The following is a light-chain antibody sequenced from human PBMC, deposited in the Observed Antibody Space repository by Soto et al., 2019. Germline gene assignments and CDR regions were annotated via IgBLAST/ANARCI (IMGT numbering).Light chain of an antibody. CDR2: DAS. CDR1: QSVGTF. CDR3: QQYNDWPLT. J-gene: IGKJ1*01. Sequence: EIVLTQSPATLSLSPGERATLSCRASQSVGTFFAWYQQKPGQAPRLLIYDASNRATGIPARFSGSGSGTDFTLTISSLEPEDFAVYYCQQYNDWPLTLGQGTKVDIK. V-gene: IGKV3-11*01.